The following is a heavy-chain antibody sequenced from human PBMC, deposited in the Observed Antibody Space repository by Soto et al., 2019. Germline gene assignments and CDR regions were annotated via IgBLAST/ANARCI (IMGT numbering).Heavy chain of an antibody. Sequence: QLQLQESGPGLVKPSETLSLTCTVSGGSISSSSYYWGWIRQPPGKGLEWIGSIYYSGSTYYNPSLRSRVTISVDTSKYPFSRKLSSVTAADTAVYYWARLLPDLDYWGQGTLVTFSS. CDR2: IYYSGST. CDR1: GGSISSSSYY. V-gene: IGHV4-39*01. J-gene: IGHJ4*02. D-gene: IGHD2-15*01. CDR3: ARLLPDLDY.